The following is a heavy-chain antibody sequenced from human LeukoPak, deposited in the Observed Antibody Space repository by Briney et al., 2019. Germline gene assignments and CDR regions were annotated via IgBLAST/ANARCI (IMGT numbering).Heavy chain of an antibody. Sequence: SETLSLTCTVSGGSISSSSYSWGWIRQPPGKGLEWIGSIYYSGSTYYNPSLKSRVTISVDTSKNQFSLKLSSVTAADTAVYYCARPWPPYSSSGGNWFDPWGQGTLVTVSS. CDR1: GGSISSSSYS. J-gene: IGHJ5*02. CDR2: IYYSGST. D-gene: IGHD6-13*01. V-gene: IGHV4-39*01. CDR3: ARPWPPYSSSGGNWFDP.